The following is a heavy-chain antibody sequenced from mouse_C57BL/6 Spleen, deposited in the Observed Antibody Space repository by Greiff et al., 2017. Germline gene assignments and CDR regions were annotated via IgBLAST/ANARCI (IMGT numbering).Heavy chain of an antibody. CDR3: ARSRNMDGDPYFDY. J-gene: IGHJ2*01. D-gene: IGHD2-13*01. V-gene: IGHV1-85*01. CDR2: IYPRDGST. Sequence: QVQLQQSGPELVKPGASVKLSCKASGYTFTSYDINWVKQRPGQGLEWIGWIYPRDGSTKYNEKFKGKATLTVATSSSTAYMELHSLTSEDSAVYFCARSRNMDGDPYFDYWGQGTTLTVSS. CDR1: GYTFTSYD.